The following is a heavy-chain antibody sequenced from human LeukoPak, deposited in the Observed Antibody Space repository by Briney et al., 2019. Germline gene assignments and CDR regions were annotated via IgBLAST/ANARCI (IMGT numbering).Heavy chain of an antibody. V-gene: IGHV3-53*01. CDR1: KFIVTNHY. D-gene: IGHD6-19*01. J-gene: IGHJ4*02. Sequence: GGSLRLSCAASKFIVTNHYMSWVRQAPGKGLEWVSAIYSGGSTYYADSVKGRFTISRDNSKNTLYLQVSSLRAEDTAVYYCARASGYSSGWRFDYWGQGTLVAVSS. CDR3: ARASGYSSGWRFDY. CDR2: IYSGGST.